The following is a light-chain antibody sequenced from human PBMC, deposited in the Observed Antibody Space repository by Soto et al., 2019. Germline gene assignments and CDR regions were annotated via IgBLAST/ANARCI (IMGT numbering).Light chain of an antibody. CDR3: SSYTSSSPWV. CDR1: SSDVGGYNY. CDR2: EVS. J-gene: IGLJ3*02. Sequence: QSALTQPASVSGSPGQSITISCTGTSSDVGGYNYVSWYQQHPGKAPKLMIYEVSNRPSGVSNRFSGSKSGNTASLTISGLQAEDEADYYCSSYTSSSPWVFGGGTTVTVL. V-gene: IGLV2-14*01.